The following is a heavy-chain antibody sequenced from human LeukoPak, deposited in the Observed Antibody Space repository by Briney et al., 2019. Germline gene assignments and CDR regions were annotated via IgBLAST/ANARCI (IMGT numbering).Heavy chain of an antibody. CDR3: AKVVNDFWSGYYPFWFDP. D-gene: IGHD3-3*01. V-gene: IGHV3-23*01. J-gene: IGHJ5*02. Sequence: PGGSLRLSCAASGFTFSSYAKSWVRQAPGKGLEWVSAISGSGGSTYYADSVKGRFTISRDNSKNTLYLQMNSLRAEDTAVYYCAKVVNDFWSGYYPFWFDPWGQGTLVTVSS. CDR2: ISGSGGST. CDR1: GFTFSSYA.